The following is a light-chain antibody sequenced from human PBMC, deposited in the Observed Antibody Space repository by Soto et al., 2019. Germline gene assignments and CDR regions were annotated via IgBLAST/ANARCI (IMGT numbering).Light chain of an antibody. CDR2: DVS. CDR3: CSYAGSYTYV. Sequence: QSVLTQPRSVSGSPGQSVTISCTGTSSDVGGYNYVSWYQQHPDKAPKLMIYDVSKRPSGVPDRFSGSKSGNTASLTISGIQAEDEADYYCCSYAGSYTYVFGIGTKLTVL. CDR1: SSDVGGYNY. V-gene: IGLV2-11*01. J-gene: IGLJ1*01.